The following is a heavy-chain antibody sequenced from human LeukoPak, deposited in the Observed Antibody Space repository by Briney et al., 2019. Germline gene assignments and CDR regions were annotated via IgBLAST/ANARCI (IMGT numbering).Heavy chain of an antibody. V-gene: IGHV3-11*04. Sequence: GGSLRLSCAASGFTFSDYYMSWIRQAPGKGLEWVSYISSSGSTIYYADSVKGRFTISRDNAKNSLYLQMNSLRAEDTAVYYCVRDSWQYQEAFDIWGQGTMVTVSS. D-gene: IGHD2-2*01. J-gene: IGHJ3*02. CDR3: VRDSWQYQEAFDI. CDR2: ISSSGSTI. CDR1: GFTFSDYY.